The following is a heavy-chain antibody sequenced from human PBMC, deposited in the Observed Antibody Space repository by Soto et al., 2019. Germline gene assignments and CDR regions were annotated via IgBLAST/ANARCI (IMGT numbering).Heavy chain of an antibody. CDR2: IYYSGST. Sequence: SETLSLTCTVSGGSISSSSYYWGWIRQPPGKGLEWIGSIYYSGSTYYNPSLKSRVTISVDTSKNQFSLKLSSVTAADTAVYYCARPRKPYQLLWANDAFDIWGQGTMVTVSS. V-gene: IGHV4-39*01. CDR3: ARPRKPYQLLWANDAFDI. CDR1: GGSISSSSYY. J-gene: IGHJ3*02. D-gene: IGHD2-2*01.